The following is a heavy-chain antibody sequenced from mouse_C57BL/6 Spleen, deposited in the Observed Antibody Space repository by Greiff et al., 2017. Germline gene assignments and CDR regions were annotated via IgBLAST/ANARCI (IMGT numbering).Heavy chain of an antibody. J-gene: IGHJ2*01. CDR1: GYTFTSYG. CDR2: SYPRSGNT. V-gene: IGHV1-81*01. Sequence: QVQLQQSGAALARPGASVKLSCKASGYTFTSYGISWVKQKTGQGLEWIGESYPRSGNTYYNEKFKGKATLTEDKSSSTAYMELRSLTSEDAAVYFFIYEYDGKDYFDYWSQGTTLTVSS. D-gene: IGHD2-4*01. CDR3: IYEYDGKDYFDY.